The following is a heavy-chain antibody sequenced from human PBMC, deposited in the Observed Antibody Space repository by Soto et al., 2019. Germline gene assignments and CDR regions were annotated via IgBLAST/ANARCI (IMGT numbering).Heavy chain of an antibody. V-gene: IGHV5-10-1*01. J-gene: IGHJ6*02. CDR3: ARHPNTIVVVPAASNYYGMDV. D-gene: IGHD2-2*01. Sequence: PGESLKISCKGSGYSFTSYWISWVRQMPGKGLEWMGRIDPSDSYTNYSPSFQGHVTISADKSISTAYLQWSSLKASDTAMYYCARHPNTIVVVPAASNYYGMDVWGQGTTVTVSS. CDR2: IDPSDSYT. CDR1: GYSFTSYW.